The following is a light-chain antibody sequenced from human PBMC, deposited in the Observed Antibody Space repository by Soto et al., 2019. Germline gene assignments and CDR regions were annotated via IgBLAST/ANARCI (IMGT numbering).Light chain of an antibody. Sequence: QSVLSQPPSASGTPGQRVIISCSGSNSNIGRNTVNWYQLLPGTAPKLLIYTNNQRPSGVPDRFSASKSGTSASLAISGLQSEDEADYYCAACHASLNGPVFGGGNKLTVL. J-gene: IGLJ2*01. V-gene: IGLV1-44*01. CDR1: NSNIGRNT. CDR3: AACHASLNGPV. CDR2: TNN.